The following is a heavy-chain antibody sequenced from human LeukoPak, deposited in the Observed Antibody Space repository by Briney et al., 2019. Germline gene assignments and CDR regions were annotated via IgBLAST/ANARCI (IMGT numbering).Heavy chain of an antibody. CDR1: GYTYTTYG. D-gene: IGHD3-10*01. V-gene: IGHV1-18*01. J-gene: IGHJ5*01. CDR2: ISVYNGKT. Sequence: ASVKVSCKSSGYTYTTYGITWVRQAPGQGLEWMGWISVYNGKTKYAQKLQGRVIMTADTSTTTAYMELWSLRGDDTAIYYCARGGEGPYRNYAPDSWGQGTLVTVSS. CDR3: ARGGEGPYRNYAPDS.